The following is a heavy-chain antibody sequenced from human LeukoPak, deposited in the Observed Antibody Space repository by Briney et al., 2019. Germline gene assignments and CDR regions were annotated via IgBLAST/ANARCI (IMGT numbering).Heavy chain of an antibody. V-gene: IGHV3-23*01. D-gene: IGHD2/OR15-2a*01. CDR3: AILSWDGRGSFY. Sequence: GGSLRLSCAASAFTFSTYSMSWLRQAPGKGLEWVSAIRSGGENTYYADSVRGRFTISRDNSRGTLSLQTNSLRAEDTAVYFCAILSWDGRGSFYWGQGTLVTVSS. J-gene: IGHJ4*02. CDR2: IRSGGENT. CDR1: AFTFSTYS.